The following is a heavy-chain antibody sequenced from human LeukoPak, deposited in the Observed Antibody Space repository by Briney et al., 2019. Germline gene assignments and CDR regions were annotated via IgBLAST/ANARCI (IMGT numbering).Heavy chain of an antibody. CDR2: IYPRGST. CDR1: GGSISNDY. Sequence: PSETLSLTCTVSGGSISNDYWSWIRQAAGKELGWIGRIYPRGSTNYNPSLKSRVTISLDKSKKQFSLNLNSVTAADTAVYYCARGGTYGSGRNQHTTLDYWGQGTLVTVSS. CDR3: ARGGTYGSGRNQHTTLDY. D-gene: IGHD3-10*01. V-gene: IGHV4-4*07. J-gene: IGHJ4*02.